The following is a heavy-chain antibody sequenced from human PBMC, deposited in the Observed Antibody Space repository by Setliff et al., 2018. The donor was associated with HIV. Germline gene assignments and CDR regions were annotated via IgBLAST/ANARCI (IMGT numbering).Heavy chain of an antibody. CDR1: GVSIVSGGFY. CDR3: ARSLTYDYTWFDV. CDR2: VYYTGKT. D-gene: IGHD4-4*01. Sequence: SETLSLTCSVSGVSIVSGGFYFSWIRQHPGKGLEWLGTVYYTGKTYYNPSLQSRLTMSADTSKNQLYLKMNSVTAADTAVYFCARSLTYDYTWFDVWGQGTLVTVSS. J-gene: IGHJ5*02. V-gene: IGHV4-31*03.